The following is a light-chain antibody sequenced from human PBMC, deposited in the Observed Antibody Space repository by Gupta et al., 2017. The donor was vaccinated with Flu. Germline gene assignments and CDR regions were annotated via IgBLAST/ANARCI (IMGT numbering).Light chain of an antibody. V-gene: IGKV3-11*01. J-gene: IGKJ5*01. CDR1: QSVIDS. CDR2: DAA. CDR3: HQRGVWPPST. Sequence: ATLSLSPGQRVTLSCRASQSVIDSIVGYHQKPGQYPTLLIIDAASRATGVLARLSGGGSGTDFSLTIIALEPDEFSVDYCHQRGVWPPSTFGQGTRLDIK.